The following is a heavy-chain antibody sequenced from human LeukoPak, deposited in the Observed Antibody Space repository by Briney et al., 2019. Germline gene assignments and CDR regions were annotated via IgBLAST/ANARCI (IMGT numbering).Heavy chain of an antibody. CDR3: AKDRRGGPRKDVDWFDP. CDR2: ISGSGGST. CDR1: GFTFSSYA. Sequence: GGSLRLSCAASGFTFSSYAMSWVRQAPGKGLEWVSAISGSGGSTYYADSVKGRFTISRDNSKNTLYLQMNSLRAEDTAVYYCAKDRRGGPRKDVDWFDPWGQETLVTVSS. D-gene: IGHD1-14*01. J-gene: IGHJ5*02. V-gene: IGHV3-23*01.